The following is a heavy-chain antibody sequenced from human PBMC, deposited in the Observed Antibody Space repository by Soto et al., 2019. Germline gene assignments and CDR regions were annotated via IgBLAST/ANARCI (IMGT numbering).Heavy chain of an antibody. CDR1: GFSFSNHA. CDR3: ARDKMEQWLVGGDLDY. D-gene: IGHD6-19*01. CDR2: IIDDGGRA. J-gene: IGHJ4*02. V-gene: IGHV3-23*01. Sequence: EVQLLESGGGLVQPGGSLRLSCSASGFSFSNHAMSWVRQAPGKGLEWVSAIIDDGGRAYYAGSVKGRFTISRDNYRNTLSLQMNSLRAEDTAVYYCARDKMEQWLVGGDLDYWGQGTQVTVSS.